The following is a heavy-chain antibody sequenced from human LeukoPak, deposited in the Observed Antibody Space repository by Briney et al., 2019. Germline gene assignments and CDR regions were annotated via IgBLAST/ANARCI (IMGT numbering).Heavy chain of an antibody. CDR3: TRMTTGHDY. J-gene: IGHJ4*02. CDR2: INHSGYT. D-gene: IGHD4-17*01. V-gene: IGHV4-34*01. Sequence: SETLSLTCAVSGVSFDDYYWSWVRQTPGKGLEWIGEINHSGYTNDSPSLKSRVTLSIDTSRKQFSLNLRSVTVADAGIYYCTRMTTGHDYWGQGTLVIVSS. CDR1: GVSFDDYY.